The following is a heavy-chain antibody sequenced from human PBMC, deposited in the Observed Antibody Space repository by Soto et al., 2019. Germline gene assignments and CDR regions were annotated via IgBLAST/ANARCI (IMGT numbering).Heavy chain of an antibody. CDR3: ARDGLRRYGDSHFDY. Sequence: GASVKVSCKASGYTFTSYGISWVRQAPGQGLEWMGWISAYNGNTNYAQKLQGRVTMTTDTSTSTAYMELRSLRSDDTAVYYCARDGLRRYGDSHFDYWGQGTLVTVSS. V-gene: IGHV1-18*01. CDR1: GYTFTSYG. J-gene: IGHJ4*02. D-gene: IGHD4-17*01. CDR2: ISAYNGNT.